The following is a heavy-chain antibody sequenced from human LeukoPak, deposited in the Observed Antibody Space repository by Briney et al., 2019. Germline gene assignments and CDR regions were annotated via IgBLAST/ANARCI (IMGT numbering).Heavy chain of an antibody. J-gene: IGHJ6*02. CDR2: IIPIFGTA. CDR3: ARAQGYCSGGSCYSEDYYYYGVDV. CDR1: GGTFSSYA. D-gene: IGHD2-15*01. Sequence: SVKVSCKASGGTFSSYAISWVRQAPGQGLEWMGGIIPIFGTANYAQKFQGRVTITADESTSTAYMELSSLRSEDTAVYYCARAQGYCSGGSCYSEDYYYYGVDVWGQGTTVTVSS. V-gene: IGHV1-69*13.